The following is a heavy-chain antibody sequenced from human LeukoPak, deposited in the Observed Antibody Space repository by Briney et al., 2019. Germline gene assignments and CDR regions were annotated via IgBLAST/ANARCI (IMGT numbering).Heavy chain of an antibody. CDR3: ARVEMATITSDY. CDR2: ISSSSSYI. J-gene: IGHJ4*02. Sequence: GGSLRLSCAASVFTFSSYSMNWVRQAPGKGLEWVSSISSSSSYIYYADSVKGRFTISRDNAKNSLYLQMNSLRAEDTAVYYCARVEMATITSDYWGQGTLVTVSS. D-gene: IGHD5-24*01. CDR1: VFTFSSYS. V-gene: IGHV3-21*01.